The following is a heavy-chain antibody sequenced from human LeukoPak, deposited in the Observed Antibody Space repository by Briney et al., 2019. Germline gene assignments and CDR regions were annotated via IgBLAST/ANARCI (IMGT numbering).Heavy chain of an antibody. V-gene: IGHV3-23*01. CDR1: GFTFSSDA. CDR3: ARRSGIAVAGAFDY. CDR2: ISGSGDST. D-gene: IGHD6-19*01. J-gene: IGHJ4*02. Sequence: GGTLRLSCAASGFTFSSDAMRWVRQAPGKGLEWVSGISGSGDSTYYADSVKGRFTISRDNSKNTLYLQMNSLRAEDTAVYYCARRSGIAVAGAFDYWGQGTLVTVSS.